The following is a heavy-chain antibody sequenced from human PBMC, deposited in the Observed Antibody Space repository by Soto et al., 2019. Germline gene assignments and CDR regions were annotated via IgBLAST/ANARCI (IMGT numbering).Heavy chain of an antibody. D-gene: IGHD2-15*01. CDR1: GGSIGSYY. J-gene: IGHJ3*02. CDR2: IYYSGST. Sequence: SETLSLTCTVSGGSIGSYYWSWIRQPPGKGLEWIGYIYYSGSTNYNPSLKSRVTISVDTSKNQFSLKLSSVTAADTAVYYCARDSSGYCSGGSCDKHFDIWGQGTMVTVPS. V-gene: IGHV4-59*01. CDR3: ARDSSGYCSGGSCDKHFDI.